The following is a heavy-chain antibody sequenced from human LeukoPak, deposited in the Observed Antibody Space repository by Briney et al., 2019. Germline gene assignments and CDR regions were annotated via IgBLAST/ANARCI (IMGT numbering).Heavy chain of an antibody. J-gene: IGHJ4*02. V-gene: IGHV3-30-3*01. Sequence: PGGSLRLSCAASGFTFSSYAMHWVRQAPGKGLEWVAVISYDGSNKYYADSVKGRFTISRDNAKNSLYLQMNSLRAEDTAVYYCATGLRYFDWLLFDWGQGTLVTVSS. D-gene: IGHD3-9*01. CDR1: GFTFSSYA. CDR3: ATGLRYFDWLLFD. CDR2: ISYDGSNK.